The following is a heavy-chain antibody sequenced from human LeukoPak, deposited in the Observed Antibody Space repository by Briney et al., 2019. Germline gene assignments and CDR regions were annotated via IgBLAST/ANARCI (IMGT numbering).Heavy chain of an antibody. CDR2: INPNSGGT. D-gene: IGHD6-13*01. Sequence: ASVKVSCKASGYTFTGYYMHWVRQAPGQGLEWMGWINPNSGGTNYAQKFQGRVTMTRDTYISTAYMELSRLRSDDTAVYYCARDRHSSSHAFDIWGQGTMVTVSS. J-gene: IGHJ3*02. CDR1: GYTFTGYY. V-gene: IGHV1-2*02. CDR3: ARDRHSSSHAFDI.